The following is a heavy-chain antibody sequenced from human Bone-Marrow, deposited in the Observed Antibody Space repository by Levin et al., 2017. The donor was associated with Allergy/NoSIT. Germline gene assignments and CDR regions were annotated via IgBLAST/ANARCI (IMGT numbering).Heavy chain of an antibody. CDR3: AKDRGWYGDAFDT. CDR1: GFSFSRYG. V-gene: IGHV3-23*01. Sequence: SLRLSCAASGFSFSRYGMSWVRQAPGKGLEWFSSLPSLFFPPSSSSSLNGRFIVSRDNSKNSLFLQMNRLRVEDTAVYYCAKDRGWYGDAFDTWGQATMVTVSS. CDR2: LPSLFFPP. J-gene: IGHJ3*02. D-gene: IGHD6-19*01.